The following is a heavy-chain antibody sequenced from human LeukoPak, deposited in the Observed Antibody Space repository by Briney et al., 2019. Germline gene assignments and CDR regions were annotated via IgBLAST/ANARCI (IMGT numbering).Heavy chain of an antibody. J-gene: IGHJ4*02. CDR1: GFTFSSYE. D-gene: IGHD6-13*01. CDR3: ARVSHSQQPLDY. V-gene: IGHV3-48*03. Sequence: PGGSLRLSCAASGFTFSSYEMNWVRQAPGKGLECLAYIDGSGSTAYYVDSVKGRFTLSRDNTKNSLYLQMNSLRAEDTAVYYCARVSHSQQPLDYWGQGTLVTVSS. CDR2: IDGSGSTA.